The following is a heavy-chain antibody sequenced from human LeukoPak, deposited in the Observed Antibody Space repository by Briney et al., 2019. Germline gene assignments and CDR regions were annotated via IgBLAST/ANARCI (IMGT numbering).Heavy chain of an antibody. CDR1: GFTFNTYA. D-gene: IGHD3-10*01. CDR2: ISGTGGST. Sequence: GGSLRLSCVVSGFTFNTYAMNWGRQAPGRGLEWVSGISGTGGSTHYADSVRGRFTISRDNSKNTLYLQMNSLSAEDTARYYCAKDQTYYYGSGSYSWFDPWGQGTLVTVSS. V-gene: IGHV3-23*01. CDR3: AKDQTYYYGSGSYSWFDP. J-gene: IGHJ5*02.